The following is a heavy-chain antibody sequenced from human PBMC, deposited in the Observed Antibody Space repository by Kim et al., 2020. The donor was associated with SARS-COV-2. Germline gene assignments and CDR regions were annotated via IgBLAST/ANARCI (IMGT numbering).Heavy chain of an antibody. D-gene: IGHD3-10*01. J-gene: IGHJ4*02. Sequence: VSVKSRITINPDTSKNQFSLQLNSVTPEDTAVYYCARMYSFDSGSRYFDYWGQGTLVTVSS. CDR3: ARMYSFDSGSRYFDY. V-gene: IGHV6-1*01.